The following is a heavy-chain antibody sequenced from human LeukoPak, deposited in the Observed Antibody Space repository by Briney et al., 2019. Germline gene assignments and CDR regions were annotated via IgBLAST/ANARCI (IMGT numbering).Heavy chain of an antibody. CDR3: ARSPSTSWFDP. J-gene: IGHJ5*02. Sequence: GGSLRLSCAASGFTFSSYWMSWVRQAPGKGPEWVANIKQDGSEKYYVDSVKGRFTISRDNAKNSLYLQMNSLRAEDTAVYYCARSPSTSWFDPWGQGTLVTVSS. V-gene: IGHV3-7*01. CDR1: GFTFSSYW. CDR2: IKQDGSEK.